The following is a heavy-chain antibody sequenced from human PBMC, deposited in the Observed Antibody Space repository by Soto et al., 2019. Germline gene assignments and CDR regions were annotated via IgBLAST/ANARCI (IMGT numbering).Heavy chain of an antibody. V-gene: IGHV3-30-3*01. J-gene: IGHJ4*02. CDR2: ISYDGSNK. CDR1: GFTFSSYA. D-gene: IGHD2-2*01. Sequence: GGSLRLSCSASGFTFSSYAMHWVRQAPGKGLEWVAVISYDGSNKYYADSVKGRFTISRDNSKNTLYLQMNSLRAEDTAVYYCARGPSSLTSLDCCGQGSLVTVSS. CDR3: ARGPSSLTSLDC.